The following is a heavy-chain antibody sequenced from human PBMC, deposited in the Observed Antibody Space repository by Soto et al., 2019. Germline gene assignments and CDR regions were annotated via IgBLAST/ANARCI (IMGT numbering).Heavy chain of an antibody. D-gene: IGHD3-22*01. Sequence: PQEARPLTCNGSGAFASHGYRSGRRQPPGKELEWIGFMYFGGSFNYNPSLTSRATISVETSKNQFSMKLTSVTASDTAVYYCARSYYDSTGFAVDPWGQGTLVTVSS. V-gene: IGHV4-59*02. CDR3: ARSYYDSTGFAVDP. CDR1: GAFASHGY. J-gene: IGHJ5*02. CDR2: MYFGGSF.